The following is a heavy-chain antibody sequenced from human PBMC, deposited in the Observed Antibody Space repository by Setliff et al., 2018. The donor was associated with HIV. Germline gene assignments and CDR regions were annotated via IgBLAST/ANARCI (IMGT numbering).Heavy chain of an antibody. CDR3: TADLPGGISDCFDY. J-gene: IGHJ4*02. V-gene: IGHV3-15*01. CDR1: GLTFTDAW. CDR2: IKSKTSGGTT. D-gene: IGHD2-15*01. Sequence: GGSLRLSCAASGLTFTDAWMSWVRQAPGKGLEWVGRIKSKTSGGTTDYGAPVKGRFSISRDDSKNTLYLQRNSLETEDTALYYCTADLPGGISDCFDYWGQGTQVTVSS.